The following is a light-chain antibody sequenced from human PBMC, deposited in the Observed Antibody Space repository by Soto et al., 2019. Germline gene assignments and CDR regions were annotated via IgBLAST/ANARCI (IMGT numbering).Light chain of an antibody. CDR3: QQRSNWPLT. CDR1: QSVSTY. CDR2: DAS. J-gene: IGKJ3*01. V-gene: IGKV3-11*01. Sequence: EIVLTQSPGTLSLSPGERATLSCRASQSVSTYLAWYQQKPGQAPRVLVYDASNRATGIPARFSGSGSGTDFTLTISSLEPEDFAVYYCQQRSNWPLTFGRGTRVDIK.